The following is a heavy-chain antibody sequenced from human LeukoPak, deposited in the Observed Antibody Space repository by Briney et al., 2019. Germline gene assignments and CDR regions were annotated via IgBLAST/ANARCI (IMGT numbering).Heavy chain of an antibody. D-gene: IGHD1-14*01. J-gene: IGHJ5*02. V-gene: IGHV3-7*03. CDR3: ARDPVGTKWFDP. Sequence: QAGGSLRLSCAASGFTFSSHYMSWVRQAPGKGLEWVANIKQDGNEKFYVDSVKGRFTISRDDAENSLYLQMNSLRAEDTAVYYCARDPVGTKWFDPWGQGTLVTVSS. CDR2: IKQDGNEK. CDR1: GFTFSSHY.